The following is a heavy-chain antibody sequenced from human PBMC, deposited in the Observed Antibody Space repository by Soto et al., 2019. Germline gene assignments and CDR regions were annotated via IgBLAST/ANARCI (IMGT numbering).Heavy chain of an antibody. J-gene: IGHJ4*02. CDR3: ARGGDNSPWYYSL. V-gene: IGHV4-59*01. CDR1: GGSTNNNY. CDR2: IFSNGRT. D-gene: IGHD3-10*01. Sequence: SATLALTGTFSGGSTNNNYWSWIRHPPGRGLEWIGYIFSNGRTNYNPSLESRVTISVDTSKNQFSLKLRSVTAADTAVYYCARGGDNSPWYYSLWGQGTLVTVSS.